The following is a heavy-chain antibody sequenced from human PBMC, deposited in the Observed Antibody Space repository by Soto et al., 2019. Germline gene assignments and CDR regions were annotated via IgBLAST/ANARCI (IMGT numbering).Heavy chain of an antibody. Sequence: QVQLVQSGAEVKKPGSSVKVSCKASGGTFSSYAISWVRQAPGQGLEWMGGIIPIFGTANYAQKFQGRVTITADESTSTAYMELSSLRSEDTAVYYCARDPGLYDGGGGGAFDIWGQGTMVTVSS. J-gene: IGHJ3*02. D-gene: IGHD3-16*01. CDR2: IIPIFGTA. CDR1: GGTFSSYA. CDR3: ARDPGLYDGGGGGAFDI. V-gene: IGHV1-69*01.